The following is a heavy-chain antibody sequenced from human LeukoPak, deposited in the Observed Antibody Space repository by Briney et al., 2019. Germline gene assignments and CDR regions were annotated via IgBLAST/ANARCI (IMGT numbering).Heavy chain of an antibody. CDR3: ASLRPGWAATNSSGGYYNY. D-gene: IGHD3-22*01. Sequence: SETLSLTCTVSGGSISDGSYYWGWIRQTPGKGLEWIGSIYHSGSTYHNPSLKSRVTISVDTSKNQFSLKLSSVTAADTAVYYCASLRPGWAATNSSGGYYNYWGQGTLVTVSS. V-gene: IGHV4-39*07. CDR1: GGSISDGSYY. CDR2: IYHSGST. J-gene: IGHJ4*02.